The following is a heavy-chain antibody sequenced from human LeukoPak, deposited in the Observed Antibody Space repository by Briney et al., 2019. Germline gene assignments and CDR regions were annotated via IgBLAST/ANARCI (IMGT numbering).Heavy chain of an antibody. D-gene: IGHD5-24*01. CDR1: GFTVSSNY. Sequence: GESLKISCAASGFTVSSNYMMWVRQAPGKGLEWVSVIYSGGRTYYADSVKGRFTISRDNSKNTLYLQMNSLSPEDTAVYCCAKGVLQVDWGLGTLVTVSS. J-gene: IGHJ4*02. V-gene: IGHV3-53*01. CDR3: AKGVLQVD. CDR2: IYSGGRT.